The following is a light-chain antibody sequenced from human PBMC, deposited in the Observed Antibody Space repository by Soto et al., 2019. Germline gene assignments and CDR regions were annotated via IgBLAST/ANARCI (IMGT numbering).Light chain of an antibody. J-gene: IGKJ1*01. V-gene: IGKV1-13*02. CDR2: DAS. Sequence: AIQLTQSPSSLSASVGDRVTITCRASQGISSALAWYQQKPGKAPKLLIYDASSLESGVPSRFSGSGSGTDFTLTISSLQREDFATYYCQQFNSYPRTCGQGTKVEIK. CDR3: QQFNSYPRT. CDR1: QGISSA.